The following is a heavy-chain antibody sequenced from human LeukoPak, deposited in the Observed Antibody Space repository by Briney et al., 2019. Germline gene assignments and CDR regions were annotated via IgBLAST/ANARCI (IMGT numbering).Heavy chain of an antibody. V-gene: IGHV4-4*07. CDR2: IYASGST. CDR3: AGRDQTTGWSFDY. D-gene: IGHD6-19*01. Sequence: SDTLSLTCVVSGDSFSRYYGSWIRQPAGKGLEWIGQIYASGSTIYNPSLASRVTLSIDTSQKQFSLKVRSVTAADTAVYYCAGRDQTTGWSFDYWGQGSQVIVSS. CDR1: GDSFSRYY. J-gene: IGHJ4*02.